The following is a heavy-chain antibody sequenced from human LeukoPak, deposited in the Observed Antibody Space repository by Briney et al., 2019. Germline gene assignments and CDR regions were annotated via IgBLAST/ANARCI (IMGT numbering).Heavy chain of an antibody. V-gene: IGHV3-30*02. CDR1: AFTFSDYG. CDR2: IRYDGTNT. CDR3: ARSGRGTYYYFDY. Sequence: GGSLRLSCVASAFTFSDYGMVWVRQAPGKGLEWVTFIRYDGTNTFYADSVKGRFIISRDNSKNTMYLQMNRLRAGDTAVYYCARSGRGTYYYFDYWGQGTLVTVSS. J-gene: IGHJ4*02. D-gene: IGHD1-26*01.